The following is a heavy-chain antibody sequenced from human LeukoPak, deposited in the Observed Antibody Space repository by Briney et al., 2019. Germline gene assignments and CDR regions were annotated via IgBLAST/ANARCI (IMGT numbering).Heavy chain of an antibody. Sequence: PSETLSLTCGVSGGSITTTNYWSWVREPPGGGLEWIGDISLTGRTHYNPSLKSRFHISIDDSKNHLYLNLASLTAADTAVYYCSRESGPFWPFGCWGQGSLVAVTS. CDR1: GGSITTTNY. CDR2: ISLTGRT. J-gene: IGHJ4*02. D-gene: IGHD1-26*01. CDR3: SRESGPFWPFGC. V-gene: IGHV4-4*02.